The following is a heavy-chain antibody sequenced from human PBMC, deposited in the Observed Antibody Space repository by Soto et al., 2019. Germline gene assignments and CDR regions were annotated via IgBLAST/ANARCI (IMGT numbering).Heavy chain of an antibody. CDR3: ARAPLAKWGPYYYYGMDV. CDR1: GGSFSGYY. J-gene: IGHJ6*02. CDR2: INHSGST. Sequence: SETLSLTRAVYGGSFSGYYWSWIRQPPGKGLEWIGEINHSGSTNYNPSLKSRVTISVDTSKNQLSLKLSSVTAADTAVYYCARAPLAKWGPYYYYGMDVWGQGTTVTVSS. D-gene: IGHD7-27*01. V-gene: IGHV4-34*01.